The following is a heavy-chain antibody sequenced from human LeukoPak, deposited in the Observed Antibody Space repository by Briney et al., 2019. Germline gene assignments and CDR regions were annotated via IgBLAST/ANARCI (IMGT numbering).Heavy chain of an antibody. J-gene: IGHJ4*02. D-gene: IGHD6-13*01. V-gene: IGHV1-69*05. CDR2: IIPIFGTA. Sequence: ASVKVSCKASGGTFSSYAISWVRQAPGQGLEWMGGIIPIFGTANYAQKFQGRVTMTRDTSTSTVYMELSSLGSEDTAVYYCARDQGKSSSWYSNWGQGTLVTVSS. CDR3: ARDQGKSSSWYSN. CDR1: GGTFSSYA.